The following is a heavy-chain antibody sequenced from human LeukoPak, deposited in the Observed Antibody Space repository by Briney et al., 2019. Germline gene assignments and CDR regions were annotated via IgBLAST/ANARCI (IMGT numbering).Heavy chain of an antibody. D-gene: IGHD3-22*01. Sequence: GGSLRLSCAASGFIVSSNYMSWVRQAPGKGLEWVSVLYSDGTTYYADSVKGRFTFSRDNSKNSLYLQMNNVRAEDTAMYYCASAAYDSNGYTANHDYWGQGTLVTVSS. CDR3: ASAAYDSNGYTANHDY. V-gene: IGHV3-53*01. CDR2: LYSDGTT. CDR1: GFIVSSNY. J-gene: IGHJ4*02.